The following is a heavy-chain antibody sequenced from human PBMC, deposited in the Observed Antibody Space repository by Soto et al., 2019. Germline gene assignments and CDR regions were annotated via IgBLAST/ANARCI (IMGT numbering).Heavy chain of an antibody. Sequence: ASVKVSCKASGYTFTSYGISWVRQAPGQRLEWMGRISAYNGNTKHAQKFQGRVTITTDTSTNTAYMDLSDLRSEDTALYYCARGGSGWPLDYWGLGTLVTVSS. CDR2: ISAYNGNT. D-gene: IGHD6-19*01. J-gene: IGHJ4*02. CDR3: ARGGSGWPLDY. V-gene: IGHV1-18*01. CDR1: GYTFTSYG.